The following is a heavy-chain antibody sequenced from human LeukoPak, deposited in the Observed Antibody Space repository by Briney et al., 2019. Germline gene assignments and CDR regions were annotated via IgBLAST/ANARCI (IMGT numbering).Heavy chain of an antibody. CDR1: GYTFTSYD. D-gene: IGHD1-26*01. V-gene: IGHV1-8*01. Sequence: GASVKVSCKASGYTFTSYDINWVRQATGQGLEWMGWMNPNSGNTGYAQKFQGRVAMTRDTSISTAYMELSRLRSDDTAVYYCASPVGATSMNYFDYWGQGTLVTVSS. CDR2: MNPNSGNT. CDR3: ASPVGATSMNYFDY. J-gene: IGHJ4*02.